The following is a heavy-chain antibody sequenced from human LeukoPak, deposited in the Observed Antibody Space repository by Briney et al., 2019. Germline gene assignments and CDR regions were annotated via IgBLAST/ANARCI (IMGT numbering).Heavy chain of an antibody. CDR1: GGTFSSYA. V-gene: IGHV1-69*05. CDR2: IIPIFGTA. J-gene: IGHJ3*02. D-gene: IGHD6-13*01. Sequence: SVKVSCKASGGTFSSYAISWVRQAPGQGLEWMGGIIPIFGTANYAQKFQGRVTITTDESTSTAYMELSSLRSEDTAVYYCARSLSSSWYVRDAFDIWGQGTMVTVSS. CDR3: ARSLSSSWYVRDAFDI.